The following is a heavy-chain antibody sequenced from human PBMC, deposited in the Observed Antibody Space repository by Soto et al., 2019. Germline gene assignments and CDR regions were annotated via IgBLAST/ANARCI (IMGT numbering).Heavy chain of an antibody. CDR1: RFSFSDYA. CDR3: AKDPIVGVTMGRFDF. CDR2: ISYDGFNK. Sequence: QVQLVQSGGGVVQPGRSLRLSCTASRFSFSDYAMHWVRQTPDKGLEWVAGISYDGFNKYYADSVKGRFTISRDNSKKALFLEMNSLRADDTAVYYCAKDPIVGVTMGRFDFWGQGTPVVVSP. D-gene: IGHD1-26*01. V-gene: IGHV3-30*18. J-gene: IGHJ5*01.